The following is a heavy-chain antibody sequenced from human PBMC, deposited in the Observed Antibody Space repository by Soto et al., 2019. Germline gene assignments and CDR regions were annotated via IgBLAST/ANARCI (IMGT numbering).Heavy chain of an antibody. D-gene: IGHD2-15*01. V-gene: IGHV3-15*01. Sequence: GGSLRLSCAASGFTFSHAWMSWVRQAPGKGLEWVGRIKSKTDGETKDYGAPVRGRFTISRDDSKDTLYLQMNSLRIEDTAVYYCCVVKRRDQYSTSGYWFDPWGPGTLVTVS. J-gene: IGHJ5*02. CDR1: GFTFSHAW. CDR3: CVVKRRDQYSTSGYWFDP. CDR2: IKSKTDGETK.